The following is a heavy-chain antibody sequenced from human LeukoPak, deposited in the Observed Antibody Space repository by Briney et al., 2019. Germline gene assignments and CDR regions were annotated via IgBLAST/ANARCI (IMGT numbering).Heavy chain of an antibody. CDR2: IDHSGST. V-gene: IGHV4-38-2*02. J-gene: IGHJ4*02. CDR1: GYSISGGYY. D-gene: IGHD1-14*01. Sequence: SETLSLTCAVLGYSISGGYYCGWIRQPPGKGLEWVGSIDHSGSTYYNPSLKSRVTILVDTSKNQFSLKLNSVTAADTAVYYCAREVFRASPFDYWGQGTLVTVSS. CDR3: AREVFRASPFDY.